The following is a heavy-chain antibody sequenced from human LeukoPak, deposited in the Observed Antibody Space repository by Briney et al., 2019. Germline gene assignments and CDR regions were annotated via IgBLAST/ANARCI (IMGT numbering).Heavy chain of an antibody. CDR1: GYSFTSYW. D-gene: IGHD3-22*01. J-gene: IGHJ4*02. CDR2: IYPGDSDT. V-gene: IGHV5-51*01. CDR3: ATQADESSAYQYFDY. Sequence: GESLKISCKGSGYSFTSYWIGWVRQMPGKGLEWMGIIYPGDSDTRYSPSFQGQVTISADKSISTAYLQWSSLKASDTAMYYCATQADESSAYQYFDYWGQGTLVTVSS.